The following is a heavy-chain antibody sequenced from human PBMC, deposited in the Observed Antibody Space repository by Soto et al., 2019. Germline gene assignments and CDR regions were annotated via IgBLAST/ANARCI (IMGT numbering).Heavy chain of an antibody. J-gene: IGHJ6*03. Sequence: PSQTLSLTCAISGDSVSSNSAAWNWIRQSPSRGLEWLGRTYYRSKWYHDYAISVKSRIAINPDTSKNQFSLQLNSVTPEDTAVYYCAREPQLYQASRLRYYYYYMDVWGKGTTVTVSS. D-gene: IGHD2-2*01. CDR3: AREPQLYQASRLRYYYYYMDV. CDR2: TYYRSKWYH. CDR1: GDSVSSNSAA. V-gene: IGHV6-1*01.